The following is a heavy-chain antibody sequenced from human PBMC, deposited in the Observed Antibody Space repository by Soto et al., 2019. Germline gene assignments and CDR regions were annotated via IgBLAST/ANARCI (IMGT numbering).Heavy chain of an antibody. CDR2: ISYDGSNK. CDR1: GFTFSSYA. J-gene: IGHJ3*02. CDR3: AREEIDDAFDI. Sequence: QVQLVESGGGVVQPGRSLRLSCAASGFTFSSYAMHWVRQAPGKGLEWVAVISYDGSNKYYADSVKGRCTISRDNSKNTLYVQMNSLRAEDTAVYYCAREEIDDAFDIWGQGTMVTVSS. V-gene: IGHV3-30-3*01.